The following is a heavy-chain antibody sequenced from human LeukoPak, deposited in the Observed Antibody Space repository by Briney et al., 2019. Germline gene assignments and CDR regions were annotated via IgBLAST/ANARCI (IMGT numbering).Heavy chain of an antibody. D-gene: IGHD2-2*01. J-gene: IGHJ5*02. V-gene: IGHV4-34*01. Sequence: PSETLSLTCTVSGGSISSYYWSWIRQPPGKGLEWIGEINHSGSTNYNPSLKSRVTISVDTSKNQFSLKLSSVTAADTAVYYCARGAIVVVPAAIRHWFDPWGQGTLVTVSS. CDR3: ARGAIVVVPAAIRHWFDP. CDR1: GGSISSYY. CDR2: INHSGST.